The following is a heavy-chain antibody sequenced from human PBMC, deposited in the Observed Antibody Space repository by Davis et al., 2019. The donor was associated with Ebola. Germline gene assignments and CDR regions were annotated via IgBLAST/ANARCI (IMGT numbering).Heavy chain of an antibody. D-gene: IGHD3-22*01. J-gene: IGHJ5*02. CDR1: GFTFSGSA. CDR3: TTGYYDSSGYP. Sequence: GGSLRLSCAASGFTFSGSAMHWVRQASGKGLEWVGRIRSKANSYATAYAASVKGRFTIPRDDSKNTAYLQMNSLKTEDTAVYYCTTGYYDSSGYPWGQGTLVTVSS. V-gene: IGHV3-73*01. CDR2: IRSKANSYAT.